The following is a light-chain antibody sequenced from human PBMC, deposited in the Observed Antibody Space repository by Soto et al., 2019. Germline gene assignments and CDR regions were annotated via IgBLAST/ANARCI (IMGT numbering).Light chain of an antibody. J-gene: IGLJ1*01. V-gene: IGLV2-14*03. CDR2: DVN. CDR1: SSDVGGYNY. CDR3: SSYTSSSSYV. Sequence: QSALTQPASVSGSPGQSITISCTGTSSDVGGYNYVSWYQQHPGKAPKVMIYDVNNRPSGVSNRFSGSKSGNTASLTTSGLQAEDEADYYCSSYTSSSSYVFGTGTKLTVL.